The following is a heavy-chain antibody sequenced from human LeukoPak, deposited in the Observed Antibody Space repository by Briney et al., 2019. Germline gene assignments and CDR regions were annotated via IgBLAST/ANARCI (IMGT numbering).Heavy chain of an antibody. CDR2: INHSGSI. J-gene: IGHJ4*02. CDR3: ARDDHY. Sequence: SETLSLTCAVYGGSFSGYYWSWIRQPPGKGLEWIGEINHSGSINYNPSHKSRVTISVDTSKNQFSLKVSSVTAADTAVYYCARDDHYWGQGTLVTVSS. CDR1: GGSFSGYY. V-gene: IGHV4-34*01.